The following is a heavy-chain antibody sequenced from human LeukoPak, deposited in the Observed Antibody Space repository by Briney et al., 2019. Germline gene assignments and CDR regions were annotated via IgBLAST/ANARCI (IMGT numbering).Heavy chain of an antibody. D-gene: IGHD3-10*01. CDR1: GGSISSSS. CDR2: ISSSSSYI. V-gene: IGHV3-21*01. CDR3: ARDHDGSGSYYNDDNWFDP. J-gene: IGHJ5*02. Sequence: ETLSLTCTVSGGSISSSSYYWGWIRQPPGKGLEWVSSISSSSSYIYYADSVKGRFTISRDNAKNSLYLQMNSLRAEDTAVYYCARDHDGSGSYYNDDNWFDPWGQGTLVTVSS.